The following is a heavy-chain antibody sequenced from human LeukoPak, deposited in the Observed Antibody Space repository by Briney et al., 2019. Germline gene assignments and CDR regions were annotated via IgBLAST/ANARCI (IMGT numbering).Heavy chain of an antibody. CDR2: IYTSGST. Sequence: PSETLSLTCTVSGGSISSYYWSWIRQPAGKGLEWIGRIYTSGSTNYNPSLKSRVTMSVDTSKNQFSLKLSSVTAADTAVYYCARDDCSSTSCYDWFDPWGQGTLVTVSS. V-gene: IGHV4-4*07. J-gene: IGHJ5*02. CDR1: GGSISSYY. D-gene: IGHD2-2*01. CDR3: ARDDCSSTSCYDWFDP.